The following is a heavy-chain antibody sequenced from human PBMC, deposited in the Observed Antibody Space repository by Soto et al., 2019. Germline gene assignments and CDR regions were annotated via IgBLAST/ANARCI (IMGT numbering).Heavy chain of an antibody. J-gene: IGHJ3*02. D-gene: IGHD3-9*01. V-gene: IGHV3-33*01. CDR3: ARERFRPYFGYLHPVSAFDI. Sequence: QVQLVESGGGVVQPGRSLRLSCAASGFTFSSYGMHWVRQAPGKGLEWVAVIWYDEYNKYTVDSVKGRFIISRDNSKNTLYLQMNSLRGEDTAVYSCARERFRPYFGYLHPVSAFDIWGQGTMVTVSS. CDR1: GFTFSSYG. CDR2: IWYDEYNK.